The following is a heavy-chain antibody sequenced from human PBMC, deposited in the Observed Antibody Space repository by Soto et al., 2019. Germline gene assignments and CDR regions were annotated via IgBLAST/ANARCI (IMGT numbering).Heavy chain of an antibody. V-gene: IGHV3-11*01. CDR1: GFTFKDYY. CDR3: ARDPGLPRGMDV. J-gene: IGHJ6*02. Sequence: ESGGDLVKPGGSLRLSCEGYGFTFKDYYMSWIRQAPGKGLEWIAFITSGGRSTYYAHSVRGRFTISRDDAKNSLYLQMNGLTVEDTALYYCARDPGLPRGMDVWGQGTTVIVSS. CDR2: ITSGGRST. D-gene: IGHD3-16*01.